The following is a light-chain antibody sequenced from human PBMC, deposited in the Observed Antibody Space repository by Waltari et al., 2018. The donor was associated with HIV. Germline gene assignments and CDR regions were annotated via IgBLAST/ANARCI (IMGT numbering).Light chain of an antibody. J-gene: IGKJ2*01. Sequence: DIVMTQSPDSLAVSLGERAAINCKSSQSVLNSSSNKNSLVWYQQKPGQPPKLLIYWASTREPGVPDRFSGSGSGTDFTLTISSLQAEDVAVYYCQQHYSPPYTFGQGTKLEIK. CDR2: WAS. CDR1: QSVLNSSSNKNS. V-gene: IGKV4-1*01. CDR3: QQHYSPPYT.